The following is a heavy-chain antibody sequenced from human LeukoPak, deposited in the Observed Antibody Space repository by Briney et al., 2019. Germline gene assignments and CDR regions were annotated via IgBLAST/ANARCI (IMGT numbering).Heavy chain of an antibody. Sequence: ASVKVSCKASGYTFTSYYMHWVRQAPGQGLEWMGRINPNSGGTNYAQKFQGRVTMTRDTSISTAYMELSRLRSDDTAVYYCARDYDIWSCYPSYYYYYYMDVCGKGTTATVSS. CDR2: INPNSGGT. CDR1: GYTFTSYY. J-gene: IGHJ6*03. V-gene: IGHV1-2*06. D-gene: IGHD3-3*01. CDR3: ARDYDIWSCYPSYYYYYYMDV.